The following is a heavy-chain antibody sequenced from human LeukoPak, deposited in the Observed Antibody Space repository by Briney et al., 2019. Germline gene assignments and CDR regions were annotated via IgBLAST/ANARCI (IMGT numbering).Heavy chain of an antibody. Sequence: PSETLSLTCTVSGGSISGYYWSWIRQPPGKGLEWIGEINHSGSTNYNPSLKSRVTISVDTSKNQFSLKLSSVTAADTAVYYCARGHYGSGNTTHPPKYYFDYWGQGTLVTVSS. D-gene: IGHD3-10*01. CDR3: ARGHYGSGNTTHPPKYYFDY. V-gene: IGHV4-34*01. CDR2: INHSGST. CDR1: GGSISGYY. J-gene: IGHJ4*02.